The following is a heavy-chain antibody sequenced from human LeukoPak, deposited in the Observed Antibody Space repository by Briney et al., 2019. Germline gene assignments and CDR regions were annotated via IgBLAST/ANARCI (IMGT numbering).Heavy chain of an antibody. V-gene: IGHV3-21*06. CDR3: ARGLGYFDWLFLY. D-gene: IGHD3-9*01. CDR1: GFTFSRYS. CDR2: INSNGDFI. J-gene: IGHJ4*02. Sequence: NPGGSLRLSCVASGFTFSRYSMIWVRQAPGKGLEWVSSINSNGDFIYYSDSVKGRFSISRDSARNSVYLQMNSLRAEDTAVYYCARGLGYFDWLFLYWGQGTLLTVSS.